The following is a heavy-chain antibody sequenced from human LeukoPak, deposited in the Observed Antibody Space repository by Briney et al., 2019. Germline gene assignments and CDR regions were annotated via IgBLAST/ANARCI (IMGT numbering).Heavy chain of an antibody. V-gene: IGHV3-7*01. J-gene: IGHJ4*02. CDR1: GFAFSSYW. Sequence: GGSLRLSCAASGFAFSSYWMSWVRQAPGKGLEWAANIKRDGSDTYYVDSVEGRFTISRDNDKNSLYLQLNSLRVEDTAVYYCARDANYYDSRGENYFNYWGQGTLVTVSS. CDR2: IKRDGSDT. D-gene: IGHD3-22*01. CDR3: ARDANYYDSRGENYFNY.